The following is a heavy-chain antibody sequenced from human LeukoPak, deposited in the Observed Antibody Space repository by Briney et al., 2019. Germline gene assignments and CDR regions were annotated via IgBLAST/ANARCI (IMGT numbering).Heavy chain of an antibody. CDR2: ITGSGATT. Sequence: GGSLRLSCAASGFTFSSYAMSWVRQAPGRGLEWVSSITGSGATTYYADSVKGRFTVSRDNSKNTLYLQMNSLRAEDTAVYHCARGATSEDTAIVTGYWGQGTLVTVSS. J-gene: IGHJ4*02. CDR1: GFTFSSYA. V-gene: IGHV3-23*01. CDR3: ARGATSEDTAIVTGY. D-gene: IGHD5-18*01.